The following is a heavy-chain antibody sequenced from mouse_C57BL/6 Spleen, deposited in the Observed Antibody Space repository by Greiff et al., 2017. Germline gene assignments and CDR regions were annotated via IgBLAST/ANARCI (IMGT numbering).Heavy chain of an antibody. D-gene: IGHD2-4*01. CDR1: GYTFTSYW. CDR2: IYPGSGST. V-gene: IGHV1-55*01. J-gene: IGHJ3*01. CDR3: ATDDYEEGGVFAY. Sequence: QVQLQQPGAELVKPGASVKMSCKASGYTFTSYWITWVKQRPGQGLEWIGDIYPGSGSTNYNEKFKSKATLTVDTSSSTAYMQLSSLTSEDSAVYYCATDDYEEGGVFAYWGQGTPVTVSA.